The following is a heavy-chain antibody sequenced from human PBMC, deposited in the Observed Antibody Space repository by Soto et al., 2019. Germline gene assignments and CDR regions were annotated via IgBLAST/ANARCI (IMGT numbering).Heavy chain of an antibody. Sequence: GGSLRLSCAASGFTVSSNYMSWVRQAPGKGLEWVSVIYSGGSTYYADSVKGRFTISRHNSKNTLYLQMNGLRAEDTAVYYCAKSGFGRYCSSTSCVDFDYWGQGTLVTVSS. J-gene: IGHJ4*02. D-gene: IGHD2-2*01. CDR3: AKSGFGRYCSSTSCVDFDY. CDR2: IYSGGST. V-gene: IGHV3-53*01. CDR1: GFTVSSNY.